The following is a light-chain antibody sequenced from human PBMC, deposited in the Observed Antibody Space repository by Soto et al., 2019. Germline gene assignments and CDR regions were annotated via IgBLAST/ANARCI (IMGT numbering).Light chain of an antibody. V-gene: IGLV7-46*01. CDR1: TGAVTSNHH. Sequence: QAVVTQEPSLTVSPGGTVTLTCGSSTGAVTSNHHPYWVQQKAGQAPRTLIYDTSNKHSWTPARFSGSLLGDKAALTLSGAQPEDEAQYYCLLSYNAARVFGGGTKVTVL. CDR2: DTS. CDR3: LLSYNAARV. J-gene: IGLJ2*01.